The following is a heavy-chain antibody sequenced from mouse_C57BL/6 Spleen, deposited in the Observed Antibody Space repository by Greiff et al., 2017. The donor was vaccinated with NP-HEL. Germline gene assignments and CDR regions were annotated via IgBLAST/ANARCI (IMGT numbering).Heavy chain of an antibody. CDR3: AHMTGTY. D-gene: IGHD2-13*01. CDR1: GFSLSTFGMG. CDR2: IWWGDDK. Sequence: QVTLKVSGPGILQPSQSLSLTCSFSGFSLSTFGMGVGWIRQPPGQGLEWLAHIWWGDDKYYQPALKSRLTISKDTSKNQISLKIVNADAADTATYYCAHMTGTYWGQGTLVTVSA. V-gene: IGHV8-8*01. J-gene: IGHJ3*01.